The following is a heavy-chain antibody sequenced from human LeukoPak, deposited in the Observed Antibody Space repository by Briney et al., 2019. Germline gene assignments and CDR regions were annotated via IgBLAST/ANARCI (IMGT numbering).Heavy chain of an antibody. CDR1: GFTFSDYA. CDR2: ITGSGGGT. D-gene: IGHD3-10*01. J-gene: IGHJ4*02. CDR3: AKHYGSGIYYNYFDY. V-gene: IGHV3-23*01. Sequence: PGGSLRLSCATSGFTFSDYAMSWVRRAPGKGLEWVSAITGSGGGTFYADSVKGRFTISRDNSENTLYLQMNSLRAEDTAIYYCAKHYGSGIYYNYFDYWGRGPRVTVSS.